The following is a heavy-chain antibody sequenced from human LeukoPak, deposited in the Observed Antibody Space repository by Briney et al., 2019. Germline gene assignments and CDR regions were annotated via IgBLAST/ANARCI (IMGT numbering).Heavy chain of an antibody. CDR2: IYESGTT. D-gene: IGHD2-15*01. J-gene: IGHJ4*02. CDR1: GESLNSYY. V-gene: IGHV4-34*01. CDR3: ARGAWATRLGS. Sequence: PSETLSLTCAVYGESLNSYYWSWVRQPPGEGLEWIGEIYESGTTEYNPSLKSRVAISMVPSKQQFSLSLSSVTAADTAVYYCARGAWATRLGSWGLGTPVIVSS.